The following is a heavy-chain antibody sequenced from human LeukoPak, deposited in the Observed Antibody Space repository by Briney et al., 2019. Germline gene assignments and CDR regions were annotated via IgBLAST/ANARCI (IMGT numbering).Heavy chain of an antibody. J-gene: IGHJ5*02. CDR2: INPNSGGT. CDR3: VRGRYSSGWYKEKTWFDP. D-gene: IGHD6-19*01. CDR1: GYTFTGYY. V-gene: IGHV1-2*02. Sequence: ASVKVSCKASGYTFTGYYMHWVRQAPGQGLEWMGWINPNSGGTNYAQKFQGRVTMTRDTSISTAYMELSRLRSVSAADTAVYYCVRGRYSSGWYKEKTWFDPWGQGILVTVSS.